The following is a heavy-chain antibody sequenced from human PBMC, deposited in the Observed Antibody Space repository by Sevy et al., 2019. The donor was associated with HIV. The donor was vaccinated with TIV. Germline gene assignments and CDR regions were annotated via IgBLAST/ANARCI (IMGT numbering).Heavy chain of an antibody. Sequence: SETLSLTCTVSGGSISSYYWSWIRQLPGKGLEWLGYTHYSGSTNNNPTLKRRVTLSVDTSKNQLSLKLSSVTAPDTAVYYCARDVGPIDYWGQGTLVTVSS. CDR1: GGSISSYY. V-gene: IGHV4-59*01. CDR2: THYSGST. CDR3: ARDVGPIDY. J-gene: IGHJ4*02. D-gene: IGHD1-26*01.